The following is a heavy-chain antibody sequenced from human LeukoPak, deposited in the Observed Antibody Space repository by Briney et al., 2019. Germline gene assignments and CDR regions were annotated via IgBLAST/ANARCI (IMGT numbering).Heavy chain of an antibody. J-gene: IGHJ4*02. Sequence: KPSETLSLTCAVSGYSISSGYYWGWIRQPPGKGLEWIGSIYHSGRTYYNPSLKTRVTIPVDTSKNKFSLKLSSVTAADTAVYYCARLRGGPAEVDYWGQGTLVTVSS. CDR2: IYHSGRT. CDR3: ARLRGGPAEVDY. D-gene: IGHD3-10*01. CDR1: GYSISSGYY. V-gene: IGHV4-38-2*01.